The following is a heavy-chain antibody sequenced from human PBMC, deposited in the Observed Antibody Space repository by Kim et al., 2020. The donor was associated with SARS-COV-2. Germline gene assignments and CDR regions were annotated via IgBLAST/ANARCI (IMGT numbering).Heavy chain of an antibody. CDR2: ISGSGGST. J-gene: IGHJ4*02. D-gene: IGHD3-10*01. CDR1: GFTFSSYA. V-gene: IGHV3-23*01. Sequence: GGSLRLSCAASGFTFSSYAMSWVRQAPGKGLEWVSAISGSGGSTYYADFVKGRFTISRDNSKNTLYLQMNSLRAEDTAVYYCAKDSSTFTMVRGVILNSFFDYWGQGTLVTVSS. CDR3: AKDSSTFTMVRGVILNSFFDY.